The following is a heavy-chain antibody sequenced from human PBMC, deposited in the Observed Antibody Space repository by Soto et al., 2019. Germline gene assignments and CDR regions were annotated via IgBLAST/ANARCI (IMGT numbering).Heavy chain of an antibody. J-gene: IGHJ6*03. CDR3: EKGTTAYYYYYMDV. CDR2: ISGNGGSI. CDR1: GFTFGDYA. V-gene: IGHV3-9*01. D-gene: IGHD4-17*01. Sequence: GGSLRLSCAASGFTFGDYAMHWVRQAPGKGLEWVSGISGNGGSIGYADSVKGRFTISRDNAKNSLYLQMNSLRAEDTALYYCEKGTTAYYYYYMDVWGKGTTVTVSS.